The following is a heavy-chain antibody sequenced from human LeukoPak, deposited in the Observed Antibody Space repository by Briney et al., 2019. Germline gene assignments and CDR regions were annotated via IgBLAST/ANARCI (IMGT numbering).Heavy chain of an antibody. D-gene: IGHD3-16*02. J-gene: IGHJ3*02. CDR3: ARDLTFGGVIAPLDAFDI. Sequence: SETLSLTCTVSGGSISSGGYYWSCIRQPPGKGLECIGYIYHSGSTYYNPSLKSRVTISVDRSKNQFSLKLSSVTAADTAVYYCARDLTFGGVIAPLDAFDIWGQGTMVTVSS. CDR2: IYHSGST. V-gene: IGHV4-30-2*01. CDR1: GGSISSGGYY.